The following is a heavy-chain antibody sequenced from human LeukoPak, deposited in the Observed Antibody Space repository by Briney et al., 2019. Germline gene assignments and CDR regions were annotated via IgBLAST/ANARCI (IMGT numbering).Heavy chain of an antibody. CDR1: GFTFSDYY. D-gene: IGHD6-13*01. CDR2: ISGSGNST. CDR3: VKVGRGSQLVHFDY. Sequence: GGSLRLSCAASGFTFSDYYMSWVRQAPGKGLEWVSAISGSGNSTYYADSVKGRFTISRDNSKNTLYLQVNSLRAEDAALFYCVKVGRGSQLVHFDYWGQGTLVTVSS. V-gene: IGHV3-23*01. J-gene: IGHJ4*02.